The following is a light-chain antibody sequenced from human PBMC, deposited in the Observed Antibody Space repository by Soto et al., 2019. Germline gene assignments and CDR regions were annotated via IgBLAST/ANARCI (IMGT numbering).Light chain of an antibody. CDR1: QGVLYSSNNKNY. J-gene: IGKJ3*01. Sequence: DIVMTQSPDSLAVSLGERATINCKSSQGVLYSSNNKNYLAWYQQKPGQPPKLLIYWASTRESGVPDRFSGSGSGTDFTLTISSLQDEDVAVYYCQQYYSTLFTFGPGTKVDIK. CDR3: QQYYSTLFT. CDR2: WAS. V-gene: IGKV4-1*01.